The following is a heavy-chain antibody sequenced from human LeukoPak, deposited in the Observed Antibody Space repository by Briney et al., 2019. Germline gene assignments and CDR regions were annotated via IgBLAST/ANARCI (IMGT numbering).Heavy chain of an antibody. CDR1: GGSISSYY. CDR2: IYYSGST. Sequence: KASETLSLTCTVSGGSISSYYWSWIRQPPGKGLEWIGYIYYSGSTNYNPSLKSRVTISVDTSKNQFSLKLSSVTAADTAVYYCARGLYYDSGAFDIWGQGTMVNVSS. D-gene: IGHD3-22*01. V-gene: IGHV4-59*01. CDR3: ARGLYYDSGAFDI. J-gene: IGHJ3*02.